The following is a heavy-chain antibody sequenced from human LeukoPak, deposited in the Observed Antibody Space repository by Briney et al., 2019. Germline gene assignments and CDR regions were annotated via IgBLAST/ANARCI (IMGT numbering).Heavy chain of an antibody. J-gene: IGHJ4*02. D-gene: IGHD1-26*01. CDR3: ARFNSGSYQHYFDY. CDR1: GGSISSSSYY. V-gene: IGHV4-39*07. CDR2: IYYSGST. Sequence: TETLSLTCTVSGGSISSSSYYWGWIRQPPGKGLEWIGSIYYSGSTYYNPSLKSRVTISVDTSKNQFSLKLSSVTAADTAVYYCARFNSGSYQHYFDYWGQGTLVTVSS.